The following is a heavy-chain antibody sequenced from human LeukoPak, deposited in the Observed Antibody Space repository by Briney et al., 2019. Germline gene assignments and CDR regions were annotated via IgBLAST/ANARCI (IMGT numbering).Heavy chain of an antibody. CDR2: IWYDGSNK. D-gene: IGHD5-12*01. J-gene: IGHJ4*02. Sequence: GRSLRLSCAASGFTFSSYGMHWVRQAPGKGLEWVAVIWYDGSNKYYADSVKGRFTISRDNSKNTLYLQMNSLRAEDTAVYYCARNGGGDIVATVYYFDYWGQGTLVTVSS. V-gene: IGHV3-33*01. CDR3: ARNGGGDIVATVYYFDY. CDR1: GFTFSSYG.